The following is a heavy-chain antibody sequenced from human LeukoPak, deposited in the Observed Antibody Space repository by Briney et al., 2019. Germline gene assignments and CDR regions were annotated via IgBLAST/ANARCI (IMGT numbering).Heavy chain of an antibody. Sequence: GRSLRLPCAASGFTFSSYAMSWVRQAPGKGLEWVSAISGSGGSTYYADSVKGRFTISRDNSKNTLYLQMNSLRAEDTAVYYCAKDNGGQLWLSLDYWGQGTLVTVSS. D-gene: IGHD5-18*01. J-gene: IGHJ4*02. CDR3: AKDNGGQLWLSLDY. V-gene: IGHV3-23*01. CDR2: ISGSGGST. CDR1: GFTFSSYA.